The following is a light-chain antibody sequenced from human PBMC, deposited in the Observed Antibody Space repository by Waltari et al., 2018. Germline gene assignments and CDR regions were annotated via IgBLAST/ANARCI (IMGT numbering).Light chain of an antibody. J-gene: IGLJ2*01. CDR2: EDA. CDR1: GLGNKY. V-gene: IGLV3-1*01. CDR3: KGWDPTSHVT. Sequence: SYELTQPPSASVSPGHTASIPCSGDGLGNKYVSWFQQRPGQSPVLVIYEDAKRPSGVPARISGSNSENMATLTISGTQATDEADYYCKGWDPTSHVTFGGGTKLTVL.